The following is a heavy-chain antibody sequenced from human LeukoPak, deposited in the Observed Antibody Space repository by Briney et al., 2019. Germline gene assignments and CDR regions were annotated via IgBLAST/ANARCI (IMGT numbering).Heavy chain of an antibody. CDR2: IYSGGST. CDR1: GVTVSTSY. J-gene: IGHJ4*02. D-gene: IGHD6-13*01. CDR3: ARGYSSSWYRFDY. Sequence: TGGSLRPSCAASGVTVSTSYMSWVRQAPGKGLEWVSIIYSGGSTYYADSVKGRFTISRDNSKNTLYLQMNSLRAEDTAVYYCARGYSSSWYRFDYWGQGTLVTVSS. V-gene: IGHV3-53*01.